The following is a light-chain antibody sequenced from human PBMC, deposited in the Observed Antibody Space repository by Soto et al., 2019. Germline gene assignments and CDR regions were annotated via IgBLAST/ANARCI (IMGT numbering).Light chain of an antibody. V-gene: IGKV4-1*01. CDR2: WAS. J-gene: IGKJ1*01. Sequence: DIVMTQSPDSLAVSLGERATINCKSSQSVLYSSNNKNYLAWYQQKPGQPPKLLIYWASTRESGVPDRFSGSGSGTDFTLTISSLQAEDVSVYYCQQYYSTPRTFGQGTTVDTK. CDR1: QSVLYSSNNKNY. CDR3: QQYYSTPRT.